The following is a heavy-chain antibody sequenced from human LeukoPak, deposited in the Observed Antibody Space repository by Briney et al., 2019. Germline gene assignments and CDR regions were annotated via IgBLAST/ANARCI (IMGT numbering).Heavy chain of an antibody. CDR1: GFTFSSYG. J-gene: IGHJ1*01. CDR3: ARDRRGCSSTSCYSYFQH. CDR2: ISYDGSNK. V-gene: IGHV3-30*19. D-gene: IGHD2-2*01. Sequence: GGSLRLSCAASGFTFSSYGMHWVRQAPGKGLEWVAVISYDGSNKYYADSVKGRFTISRDNSKNTLYLQMNSLRAEDTVVYYCARDRRGCSSTSCYSYFQHWGQGTLVTVSS.